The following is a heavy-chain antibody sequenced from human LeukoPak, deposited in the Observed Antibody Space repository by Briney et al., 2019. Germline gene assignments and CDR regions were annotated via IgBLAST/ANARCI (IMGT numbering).Heavy chain of an antibody. J-gene: IGHJ6*02. CDR3: ARVVYSHYWPEGMDV. V-gene: IGHV4-59*01. CDR1: GVSISSYY. CDR2: IYNSETT. Sequence: SETLCLSCAVSGVSISSYYMSWVRQAPGKGLEWIAYIYNSETTNYNPSIESRVTISADTSENQFTLMLTSVTAADTAVYYCARVVYSHYWPEGMDVWGQGTTVTVSS. D-gene: IGHD4-11*01.